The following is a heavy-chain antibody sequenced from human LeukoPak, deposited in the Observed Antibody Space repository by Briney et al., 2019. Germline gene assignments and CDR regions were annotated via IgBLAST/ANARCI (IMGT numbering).Heavy chain of an antibody. V-gene: IGHV4-4*07. CDR2: IYTSGST. CDR1: GGSISSYY. Sequence: SETLSLTCTVSGGSISSYYWSWIRQPAGKGLEWIGRIYTSGSTNYNPSLKSRVTMSVDTSKNQFSLKLTSVTAADTAVYYCARRYCTNTGCYANWFDPWGQGILVTVSS. CDR3: ARRYCTNTGCYANWFDP. D-gene: IGHD2-2*01. J-gene: IGHJ5*02.